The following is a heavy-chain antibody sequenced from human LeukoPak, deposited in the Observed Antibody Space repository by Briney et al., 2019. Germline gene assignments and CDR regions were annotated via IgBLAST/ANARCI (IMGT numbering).Heavy chain of an antibody. Sequence: GGSLRLSCAASGFSFSNYGMNWVRQAPGKGLEWVSGIIGSGGTTYYADSVKGRFTISRDNSKNTLYLQMNSLRAEDTAVYYCARVSYNWNPYDYWGQGTLVTVSS. CDR3: ARVSYNWNPYDY. J-gene: IGHJ4*02. CDR2: IIGSGGTT. V-gene: IGHV3-23*01. D-gene: IGHD1-20*01. CDR1: GFSFSNYG.